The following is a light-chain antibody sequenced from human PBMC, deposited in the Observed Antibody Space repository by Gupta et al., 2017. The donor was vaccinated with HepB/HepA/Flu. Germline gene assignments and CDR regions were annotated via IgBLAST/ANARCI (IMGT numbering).Light chain of an antibody. Sequence: EIVLTQSPGTLSLSPGERATLSCRASQSVSSSYLAWYQQQPGQAPRLLIYGASSRATGLPDRFSGSGSRTDFTLTIRRLEPEDFAVYYCQQYGSSPRTFGPGTKVEIK. CDR2: GAS. J-gene: IGKJ3*01. CDR3: QQYGSSPRT. V-gene: IGKV3-20*01. CDR1: QSVSSSY.